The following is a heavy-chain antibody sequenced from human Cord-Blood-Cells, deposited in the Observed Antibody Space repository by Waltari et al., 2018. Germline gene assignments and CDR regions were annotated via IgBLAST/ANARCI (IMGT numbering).Heavy chain of an antibody. D-gene: IGHD1-7*01. CDR1: GGSISRYY. V-gene: IGHV4-59*01. CDR2: IYYSGST. Sequence: GPGLVKPSETLSLTCTVSGGSISRYYWSWIRQPPGKGLEWIGYIYYSGSTNYNPSLKSRVTISVDTSKNQFSLKLSSVTAADTAVYYCARAITGTTFEYWGQGTLVTVSS. CDR3: ARAITGTTFEY. J-gene: IGHJ4*02.